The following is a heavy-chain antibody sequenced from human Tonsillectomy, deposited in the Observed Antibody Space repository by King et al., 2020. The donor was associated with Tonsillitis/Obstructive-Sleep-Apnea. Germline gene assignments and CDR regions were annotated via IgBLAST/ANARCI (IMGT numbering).Heavy chain of an antibody. CDR3: ARDESGDYYFDY. D-gene: IGHD4-17*01. V-gene: IGHV3-33*01. Sequence: QLVQSGGGVVQPGRSLRLSCSASGFTFSSYGMHWVRQAPGKGLEWVAVIWYDGRNKYYADSVKGRFTISRDNSKNTLYLQMNSLRAEDTAVYYCARDESGDYYFDYWGQGTLVTVSS. J-gene: IGHJ4*02. CDR2: IWYDGRNK. CDR1: GFTFSSYG.